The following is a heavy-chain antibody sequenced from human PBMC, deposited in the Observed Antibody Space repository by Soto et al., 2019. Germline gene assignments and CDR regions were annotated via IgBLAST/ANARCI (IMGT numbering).Heavy chain of an antibody. V-gene: IGHV3-30*03. CDR3: ARTVDTAMCSDY. CDR1: GFTFSSYA. Sequence: GGSLRLSCAASGFTFSSYAMSWVRQAPGKGLEWVAAISYDGSNKYYADSVKGRFTISRDNSKNTLYLQMNSLRAEDTAVYYCARTVDTAMCSDYWGQGTLVTVSS. D-gene: IGHD5-18*01. CDR2: ISYDGSNK. J-gene: IGHJ4*02.